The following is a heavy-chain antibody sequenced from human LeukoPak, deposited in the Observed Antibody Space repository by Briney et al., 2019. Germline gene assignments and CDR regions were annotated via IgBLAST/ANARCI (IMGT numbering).Heavy chain of an antibody. Sequence: PVKVSCKASGGTFSSYAISWVRQAPGQGREWMGGIIPIFGTANYAQKFQGRVTITADESTSTAYMELSSLRSEVTAVYYCAATAAAGTATLNYWGQGTLVTVSS. V-gene: IGHV1-69*13. CDR2: IIPIFGTA. J-gene: IGHJ4*02. D-gene: IGHD6-13*01. CDR3: AATAAAGTATLNY. CDR1: GGTFSSYA.